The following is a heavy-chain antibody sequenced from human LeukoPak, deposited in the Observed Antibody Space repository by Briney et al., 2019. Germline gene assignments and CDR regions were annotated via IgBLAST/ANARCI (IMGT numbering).Heavy chain of an antibody. CDR1: GGSLSDYF. V-gene: IGHV4-34*01. J-gene: IGHJ5*02. CDR3: ASGGYCSSTSCYPNWFDP. CDR2: INHSGST. D-gene: IGHD2-2*01. Sequence: PSETLSLTCAVYGGSLSDYFWSWIRQPPEKGLEWIWEINHSGSTNYNPSFKSRVIISIDTSKNQFSLKVNSVTAADTAVYYCASGGYCSSTSCYPNWFDPWGQGTLVTASS.